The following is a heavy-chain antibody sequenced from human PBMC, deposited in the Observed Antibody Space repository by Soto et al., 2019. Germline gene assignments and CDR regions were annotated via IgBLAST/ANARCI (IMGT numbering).Heavy chain of an antibody. CDR2: ISGSGGST. V-gene: IGHV3-23*01. J-gene: IGHJ4*02. CDR3: AKDYSNYYYEY. CDR1: GFTFSSYA. Sequence: GGSLRLSCAASGFTFSSYAMSWVRQAPGQGLEWVSAISGSGGSTYYADSVKGRFTISRDNSKNTLYLQMNSLRAEEAAVYYCAKDYSNYYYEYWGQGALVTVYS. D-gene: IGHD4-4*01.